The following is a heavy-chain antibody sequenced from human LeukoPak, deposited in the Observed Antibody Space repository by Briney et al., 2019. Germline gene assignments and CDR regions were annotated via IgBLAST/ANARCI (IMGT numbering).Heavy chain of an antibody. J-gene: IGHJ5*02. V-gene: IGHV1-46*01. D-gene: IGHD2-2*01. CDR1: GHTFTTYY. CDR3: ARDGSTTRTENWFDP. Sequence: ASVKVSCKASGHTFTTYYFHWVRQAPGQGLEWMGIINPSGSDTIYAQNFQGRVTMTRDTSTSIVYMELSSLRSEDTAVYYCARDGSTTRTENWFDPWGQGTLVTVSS. CDR2: INPSGSDT.